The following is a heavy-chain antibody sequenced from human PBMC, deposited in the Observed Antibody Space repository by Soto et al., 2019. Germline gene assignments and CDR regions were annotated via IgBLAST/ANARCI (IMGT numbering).Heavy chain of an antibody. CDR3: ARSGRLYSSRDSGYYFDY. CDR1: GGSISSGGYY. Sequence: PSETLSLTCTVSGGSISSGGYYWSWIRQHPGKGLEWIGYIYYSGSTYYNPSLKSRVTISVDTSKNQFSLKLSSVTAADTAVYYCARSGRLYSSRDSGYYFDYWGQGTLVTVSS. V-gene: IGHV4-31*03. D-gene: IGHD6-13*01. CDR2: IYYSGST. J-gene: IGHJ4*02.